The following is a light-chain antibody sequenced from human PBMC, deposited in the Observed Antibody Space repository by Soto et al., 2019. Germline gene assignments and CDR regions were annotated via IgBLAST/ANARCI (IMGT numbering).Light chain of an antibody. CDR3: QQYSSYPMT. CDR2: AAS. CDR1: QDISNF. Sequence: DIQMTQSPSSLSASVGDRVTITCRASQDISNFLGWFQQKPGNAPKSLIYAASSLQSGVPSRFSGSGSGTEFTLTISSLQPEDVSTYYCQQYSSYPMTFGQGTRLEIK. J-gene: IGKJ5*01. V-gene: IGKV1-16*01.